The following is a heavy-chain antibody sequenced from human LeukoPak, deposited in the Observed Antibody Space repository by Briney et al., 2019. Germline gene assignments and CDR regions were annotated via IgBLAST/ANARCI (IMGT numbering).Heavy chain of an antibody. Sequence: PETLSLTCAVYGGSFSGYYWSWIRQPPGKGLEWIGEINHSGSTNYNPSLKSRVTISVDTSKNQFSLKLSSVTAADTAVYYCARGRYYGSGRPNYGYWGQGTLVTVSS. V-gene: IGHV4-34*01. CDR2: INHSGST. D-gene: IGHD3-10*01. J-gene: IGHJ4*02. CDR3: ARGRYYGSGRPNYGY. CDR1: GGSFSGYY.